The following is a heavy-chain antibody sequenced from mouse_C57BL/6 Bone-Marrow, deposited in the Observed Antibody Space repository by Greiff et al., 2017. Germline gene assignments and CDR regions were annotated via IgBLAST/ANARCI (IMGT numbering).Heavy chain of an antibody. CDR3: ARQYYSNYGRGFFDY. D-gene: IGHD2-5*01. Sequence: EVKLVESGGGLVQPGESLKLSCESNEYEFPSHDMSWVRKTPEKRLELVAAINSDGGSTYYPDTMERRFIISSDNTKKTLYLQMSSLRADDTALYYCARQYYSNYGRGFFDYWGQGTTLTVSS. V-gene: IGHV5-2*01. J-gene: IGHJ2*01. CDR2: INSDGGST. CDR1: EYEFPSHD.